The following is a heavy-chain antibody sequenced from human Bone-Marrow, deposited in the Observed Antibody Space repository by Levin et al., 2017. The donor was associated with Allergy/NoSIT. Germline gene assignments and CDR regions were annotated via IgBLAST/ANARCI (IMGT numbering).Heavy chain of an antibody. CDR1: GGTFSSYT. CDR2: IIPILGIA. J-gene: IGHJ6*02. D-gene: IGHD3-10*01. V-gene: IGHV1-69*02. Sequence: SVKVSCKASGGTFSSYTISWVRQAPGQGLEWMGRIIPILGIANYAQKFQGRVTITADKSTSTAYMELSSLRSEDTAVYYCARTYYYGSGSFGRRGVYYYYYGMDVWGQGTTVTVSS. CDR3: ARTYYYGSGSFGRRGVYYYYYGMDV.